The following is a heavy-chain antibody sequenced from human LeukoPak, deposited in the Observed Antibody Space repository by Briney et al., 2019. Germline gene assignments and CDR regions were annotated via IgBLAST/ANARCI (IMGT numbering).Heavy chain of an antibody. CDR1: GIIFSAYG. V-gene: IGHV3-33*01. CDR3: ASTVSPGQHYYYGMDV. J-gene: IGHJ6*02. CDR2: ISYDGRNK. Sequence: GGSLRLSCASSGIIFSAYGMHWVRQAPGKGLEWVAVISYDGRNKHYADSVKGRFTISRDNSGSTLFLQMNSLRAGDTAVSYCASTVSPGQHYYYGMDVWGHGATVIVSS.